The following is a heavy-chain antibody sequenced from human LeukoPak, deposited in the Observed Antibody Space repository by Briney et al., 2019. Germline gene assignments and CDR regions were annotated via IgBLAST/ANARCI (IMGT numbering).Heavy chain of an antibody. D-gene: IGHD6-13*01. Sequence: GGSLRLSCAASGFTFSSYGMHWVRQAPGKGLEWVAVIWYDGSNKYYADSVKGRFTISRDNSKNTLYLQMNSLRAEDTAVYYCAGSSSWNERYYFDYWGQGTLVTVSS. CDR3: AGSSSWNERYYFDY. CDR2: IWYDGSNK. CDR1: GFTFSSYG. J-gene: IGHJ4*02. V-gene: IGHV3-33*01.